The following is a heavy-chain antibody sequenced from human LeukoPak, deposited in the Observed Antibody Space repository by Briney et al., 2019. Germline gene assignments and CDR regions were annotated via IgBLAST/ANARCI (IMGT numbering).Heavy chain of an antibody. Sequence: PSETLSLTCTVSSGSISTSNYYWGWVRQPPGKALEWIGNIFYSGSTYYSPSLKSRVTISLDTSRNQFSLKLNSVTAADTAIYYCARDAKYYYGSRTYFFFEYWGQGTPLSVSS. D-gene: IGHD3-10*01. J-gene: IGHJ4*02. CDR3: ARDAKYYYGSRTYFFFEY. CDR1: SGSISTSNYY. CDR2: IFYSGST. V-gene: IGHV4-39*07.